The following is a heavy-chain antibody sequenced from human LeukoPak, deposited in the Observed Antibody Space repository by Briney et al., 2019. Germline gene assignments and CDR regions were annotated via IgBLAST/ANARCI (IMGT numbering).Heavy chain of an antibody. CDR1: GGSFNNYY. Sequence: PSETLSLTCAVYGGSFNNYYWSWIRQPPGTGLEWIGEINHSGSTKYNPSLKSRVTISVDTSKNQFSLKLSSVTAADTAVYYCARRYYDSSGYYYYHYMDVWGKGTTVTVSS. D-gene: IGHD3-22*01. J-gene: IGHJ6*03. CDR3: ARRYYDSSGYYYYHYMDV. V-gene: IGHV4-34*01. CDR2: INHSGST.